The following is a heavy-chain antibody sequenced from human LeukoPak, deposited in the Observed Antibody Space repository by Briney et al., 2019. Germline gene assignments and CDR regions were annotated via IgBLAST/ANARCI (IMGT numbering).Heavy chain of an antibody. J-gene: IGHJ4*02. CDR1: GGSFSGYY. Sequence: PSETLSLTCAVYGGSFSGYYWSWIRQPPGKGLEWMGEINHSGSTNYNPSLKSRVTISVDTSKNQFSLKLSSVTAADTAVYYCARGRSYYDSSGYYLRYFDYWGQGTLVTVSS. D-gene: IGHD3-22*01. CDR3: ARGRSYYDSSGYYLRYFDY. CDR2: INHSGST. V-gene: IGHV4-34*01.